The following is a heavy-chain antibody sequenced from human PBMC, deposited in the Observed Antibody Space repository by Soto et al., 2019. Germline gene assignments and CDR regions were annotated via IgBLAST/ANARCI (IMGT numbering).Heavy chain of an antibody. CDR3: AKVAAVDFTNYYYYGMDV. CDR1: GGSISSSNW. CDR2: IYHSGST. J-gene: IGHJ6*02. Sequence: QVQLQASGPGLVKPSGTLSLTCAVSGGSISSSNWWSWVRQPPGKGLEWIGEIYHSGSTNYNPSLKTRATITVDKSKNQFSGKLSPVTGANTAVNYCAKVAAVDFTNYYYYGMDVWGQGTTVTVSS. D-gene: IGHD2-21*01. V-gene: IGHV4-4*02.